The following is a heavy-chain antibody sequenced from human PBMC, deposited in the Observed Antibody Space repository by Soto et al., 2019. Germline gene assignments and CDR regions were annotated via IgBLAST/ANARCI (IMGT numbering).Heavy chain of an antibody. D-gene: IGHD3-9*01. CDR2: IIPIFGTP. CDR1: GCTFSTYV. V-gene: IGHV1-69*13. Sequence: SVKVSCKASGCTFSTYVITWVRQAPGQGLEWMGGIIPIFGTPHYAQKFQGRVTITADEYTSTAYMELSSLRSEDTAVYYCASELRYFDWFSLGWGQGTLVTVSS. CDR3: ASELRYFDWFSLG. J-gene: IGHJ4*02.